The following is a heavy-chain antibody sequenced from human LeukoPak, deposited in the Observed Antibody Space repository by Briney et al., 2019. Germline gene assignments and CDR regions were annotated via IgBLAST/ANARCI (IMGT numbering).Heavy chain of an antibody. D-gene: IGHD2-2*01. Sequence: ASVKVSCKASGYTFTSYDINWVRQATGQGLEGMGWMNPNRGNTGYAQKFQGRVTITRNTSISTAYMELSSLRSEDTAVYYCARVPAATHYTYYFDYWGQGTLVTVSS. CDR3: ARVPAATHYTYYFDY. J-gene: IGHJ4*02. CDR1: GYTFTSYD. CDR2: MNPNRGNT. V-gene: IGHV1-8*03.